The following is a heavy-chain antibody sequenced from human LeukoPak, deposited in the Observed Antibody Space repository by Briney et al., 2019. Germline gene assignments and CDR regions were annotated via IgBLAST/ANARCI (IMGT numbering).Heavy chain of an antibody. J-gene: IGHJ6*03. CDR2: IYYSGST. V-gene: IGHV4-31*03. CDR1: GGSISSGGYY. CDR3: ARGLVLGVVIISYYMDV. Sequence: SQTLSLTCTVSGGSISSGGYYWSWIRQHPGKGLEWIGYIYYSGSTYYNPSLKSRVTISVDTSKNQFSLKLSSVTAADTAVYYCARGLVLGVVIISYYMDVWGKGTTVTVSS. D-gene: IGHD3-3*01.